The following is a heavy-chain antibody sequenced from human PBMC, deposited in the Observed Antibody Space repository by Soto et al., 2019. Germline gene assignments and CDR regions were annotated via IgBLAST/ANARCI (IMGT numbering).Heavy chain of an antibody. Sequence: GVPLTLSCATCRSTFSSYAMSPVRESPGKGLEWVSAISGSGGSTYYADSVKGRFTISRDNSKNTLYLQMNSLRAEDTAVYYCAEVSGFILLVVAAQADSFDYWGQGT. V-gene: IGHV3-23*01. CDR3: AEVSGFILLVVAAQADSFDY. CDR1: RSTFSSYA. D-gene: IGHD2-15*01. CDR2: ISGSGGST. J-gene: IGHJ4*02.